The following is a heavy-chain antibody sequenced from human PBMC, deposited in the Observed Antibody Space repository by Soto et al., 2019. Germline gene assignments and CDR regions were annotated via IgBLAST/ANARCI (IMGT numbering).Heavy chain of an antibody. CDR2: IWSDGNST. Sequence: QVQLVESGGGVVQPGRSLRLSCATSGFTFSNYGMHWVRQAPGKGLEWVAIIWSDGNSTDYADSVKGRFTVSRDNSKNRLYLQMNSLRADDTAVYYCARDDSSGWTQDYWGQGTLVTVSS. D-gene: IGHD6-19*01. V-gene: IGHV3-33*01. J-gene: IGHJ4*02. CDR1: GFTFSNYG. CDR3: ARDDSSGWTQDY.